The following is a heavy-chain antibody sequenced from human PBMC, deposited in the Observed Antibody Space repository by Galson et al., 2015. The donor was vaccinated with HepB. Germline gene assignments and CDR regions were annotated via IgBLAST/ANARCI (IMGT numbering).Heavy chain of an antibody. CDR2: IKQDGSEK. Sequence: SLRLSCAASGFTFSSSWMSWVRQAPGKGLEWVANIKQDGSEKSYVDSVKGRFTISRDNAKNSLYLQMNSLRAEDTAVYYCARYGVVAGTFLKWGQGTLVTVSS. CDR1: GFTFSSSW. D-gene: IGHD1/OR15-1a*01. CDR3: ARYGVVAGTFLK. V-gene: IGHV3-7*01. J-gene: IGHJ4*02.